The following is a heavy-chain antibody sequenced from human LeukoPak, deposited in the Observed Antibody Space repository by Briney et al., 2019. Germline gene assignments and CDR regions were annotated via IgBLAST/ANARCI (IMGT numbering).Heavy chain of an antibody. CDR2: ISSSGSTI. CDR3: ARDQLLWFGESSNAFDI. D-gene: IGHD3-10*01. J-gene: IGHJ3*02. CDR1: GFTFSSYE. Sequence: GGSLRLSCAASGFTFSSYEMNWVRQAPGKGLEWVSYISSSGSTIYYADSVRGRFTISRDNAKNSLYLQMNSLRAEDTAVYYCARDQLLWFGESSNAFDIWGQGTMVTVSS. V-gene: IGHV3-48*03.